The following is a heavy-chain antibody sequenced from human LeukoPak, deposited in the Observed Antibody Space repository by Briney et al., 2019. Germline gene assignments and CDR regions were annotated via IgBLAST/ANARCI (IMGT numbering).Heavy chain of an antibody. CDR1: GGSISSGSYY. D-gene: IGHD3-3*01. J-gene: IGHJ4*02. V-gene: IGHV4-61*02. CDR3: ARGYDFWSGYLDY. Sequence: SQTLSLTCTVSGGSISSGSYYWSWIRQPAGKGLEWIGRIYTSRSTNYNPSLKRRVTISVDTTKNQFSLKLSSVTAADTAGYYFARGYDFWSGYLDYWGQGTLVTVSS. CDR2: IYTSRST.